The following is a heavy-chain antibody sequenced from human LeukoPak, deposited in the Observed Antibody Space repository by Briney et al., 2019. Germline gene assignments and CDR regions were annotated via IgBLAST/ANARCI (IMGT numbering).Heavy chain of an antibody. V-gene: IGHV1-69*05. CDR1: GGTFSSYA. CDR3: ARVDTAMVIDY. J-gene: IGHJ4*02. CDR2: IIPIFGTA. D-gene: IGHD5-18*01. Sequence: GSSVKVPCKASGGTFSSYAISWVRQAPGQGLEWMGRIIPIFGTANYAQKFQGRVTITTDESTSTAYMELSSLRSEDTAVYYCARVDTAMVIDYWGQGTLVTVSS.